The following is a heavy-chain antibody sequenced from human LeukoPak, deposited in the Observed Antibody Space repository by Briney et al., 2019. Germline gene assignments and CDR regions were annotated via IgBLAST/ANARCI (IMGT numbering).Heavy chain of an antibody. CDR3: ARGPTLVRGVIMPDSVGGMDV. Sequence: ASVKVSCKASGYTFTGYYMHWVRQAHGQGLEWMGWMNPNSGNTRYAQKVQGRITMTRDTSISTAYMELSSLRSEDTAVYYCARGPTLVRGVIMPDSVGGMDVWGQGTTVTVSS. J-gene: IGHJ6*02. V-gene: IGHV1-8*02. D-gene: IGHD3-10*01. CDR2: MNPNSGNT. CDR1: GYTFTGYY.